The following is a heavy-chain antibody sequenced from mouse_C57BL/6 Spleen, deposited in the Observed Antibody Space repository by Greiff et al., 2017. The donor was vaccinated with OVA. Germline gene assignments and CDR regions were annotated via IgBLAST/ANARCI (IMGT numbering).Heavy chain of an antibody. V-gene: IGHV1-66*01. CDR1: GYSFTSYY. Sequence: QVQLQQSGPELVKPGASVKISCKASGYSFTSYYIHWVKQRPGQGLEWIGWIYPGSGNTKYNEKFKDKATLTVDKSSSTAYMQLSSLTSEDSAVYYCARSYYGYDPFAYWGQGTLVTVSA. D-gene: IGHD2-2*01. CDR2: IYPGSGNT. CDR3: ARSYYGYDPFAY. J-gene: IGHJ3*01.